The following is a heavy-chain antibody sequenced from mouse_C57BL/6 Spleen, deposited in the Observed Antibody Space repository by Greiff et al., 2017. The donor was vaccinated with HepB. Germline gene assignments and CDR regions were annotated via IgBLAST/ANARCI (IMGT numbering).Heavy chain of an antibody. CDR3: ARAQTAQARDYYAMDY. Sequence: EVKLVESEGGLVQPGSSMKLSCTASGFTFSDYYMAWVRQVPEKGLEWVANINYDGSSTYYLDSLKSRFIIARDNAKNILYLQMSSLKSEDTATYYCARAQTAQARDYYAMDYWGQGTSVTVSS. V-gene: IGHV5-16*01. CDR2: INYDGSST. CDR1: GFTFSDYY. J-gene: IGHJ4*01. D-gene: IGHD3-2*02.